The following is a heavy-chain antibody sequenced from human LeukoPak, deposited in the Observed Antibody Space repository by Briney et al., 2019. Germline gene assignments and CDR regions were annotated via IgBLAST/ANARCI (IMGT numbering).Heavy chain of an antibody. CDR3: ARDCSSTSCYQAAFDY. Sequence: ASVKVSCKASGYTFTSYYMHWMRQAPGQGLEWMGIINPSGGSTSYAQKFQGRVTMTRDTSTSTVYMELSSLRSEDTAVYYCARDCSSTSCYQAAFDYWGQGTLVTVSS. V-gene: IGHV1-46*01. CDR1: GYTFTSYY. J-gene: IGHJ4*02. CDR2: INPSGGST. D-gene: IGHD2-2*01.